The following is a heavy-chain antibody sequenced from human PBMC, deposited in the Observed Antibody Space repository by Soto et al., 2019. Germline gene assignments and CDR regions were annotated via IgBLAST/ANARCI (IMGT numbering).Heavy chain of an antibody. J-gene: IGHJ4*02. V-gene: IGHV3-21*01. CDR3: ARDRFTVATAFDD. Sequence: PGGSLRLSCAASGFTFGSYSMNWVRQAPGKGLEWVSSISSSSSYIYYAESVKGRLTISRDNAKKSLYMQMNSLRAEDTAVYYCARDRFTVATAFDDWGQGTLVTVSS. CDR2: ISSSSSYI. CDR1: GFTFGSYS. D-gene: IGHD5-12*01.